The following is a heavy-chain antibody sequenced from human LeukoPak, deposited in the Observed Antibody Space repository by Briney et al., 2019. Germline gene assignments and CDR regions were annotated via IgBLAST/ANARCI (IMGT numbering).Heavy chain of an antibody. CDR1: GFNFRTHA. J-gene: IGHJ5*02. D-gene: IGHD6-25*01. Sequence: PGGSLRLSCSASGFNFRTHAMHWVRQAPGKGLEWVAMIWRGGNYRFYADSLEGRSTIFRDDSRSTVSLHMDSLRVEDTAVYYCTTYPPDSGWAFWSWGQRALVTVSS. CDR3: TTYPPDSGWAFWS. CDR2: IWRGGNYR. V-gene: IGHV3-33*01.